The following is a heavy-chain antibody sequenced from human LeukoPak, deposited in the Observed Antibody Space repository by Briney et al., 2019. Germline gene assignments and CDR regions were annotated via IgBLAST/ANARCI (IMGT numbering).Heavy chain of an antibody. CDR3: ARYSGSRPGMDV. CDR1: GYSFTGYY. J-gene: IGHJ6*02. V-gene: IGHV1-2*02. D-gene: IGHD1-26*01. CDR2: INPNSGGT. Sequence: PRASVKVSCKAPGYSFTGYYMHWVRQAPGQGLEWMGWINPNSGGTNYAQKFQGRVTMTRDTSISTAYMELSRLRSDDTAVYYCARYSGSRPGMDVWGQGTTVTVSS.